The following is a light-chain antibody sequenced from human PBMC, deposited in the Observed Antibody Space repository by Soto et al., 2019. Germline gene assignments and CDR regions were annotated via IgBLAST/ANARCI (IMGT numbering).Light chain of an antibody. V-gene: IGKV3-20*01. Sequence: EIVLTQSPGTLSVSPGERVTLSCRASQNVSSGYLAWYQQKPGQAPRLLIYGASTRAAGIPDRFSGNGSGTDSALTLSRLEPEDFVVYHCQQYGSTPPTFGPGTKVDIK. CDR1: QNVSSGY. CDR3: QQYGSTPPT. CDR2: GAS. J-gene: IGKJ3*01.